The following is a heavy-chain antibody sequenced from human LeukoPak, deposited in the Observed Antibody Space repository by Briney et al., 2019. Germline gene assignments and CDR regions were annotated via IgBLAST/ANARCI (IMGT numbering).Heavy chain of an antibody. V-gene: IGHV4-39*01. Sequence: SETLSLTCTVSGGSISSSSYYWGWIRQPPGKGLEWIGSIYSRGSTYYNPSLKSRVTISVDTSKNQFSLKLSSVSAADTAVYYCARSDTDYGDFVFGAAVDYWGQGTLVTVSS. CDR1: GGSISSSSYY. J-gene: IGHJ4*02. CDR3: ARSDTDYGDFVFGAAVDY. CDR2: IYSRGST. D-gene: IGHD4-17*01.